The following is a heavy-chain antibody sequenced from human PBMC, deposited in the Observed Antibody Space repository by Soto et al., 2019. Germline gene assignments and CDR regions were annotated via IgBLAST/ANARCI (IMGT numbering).Heavy chain of an antibody. V-gene: IGHV4-31*03. Sequence: PSETLSLTCTVSGGSISSGGYYCSWIRQHPGKGLEWIGYIYYSGSTYYNPSLKSRVTISVDTSKNQFSLKLSSVTAADTAVYYCAKANGGLRNAADYWGQGTLVTVSS. J-gene: IGHJ4*02. D-gene: IGHD2-8*01. CDR1: GGSISSGGYY. CDR2: IYYSGST. CDR3: AKANGGLRNAADY.